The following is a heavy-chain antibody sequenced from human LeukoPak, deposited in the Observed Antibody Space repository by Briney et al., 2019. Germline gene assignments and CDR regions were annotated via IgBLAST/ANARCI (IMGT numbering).Heavy chain of an antibody. CDR3: AGPSMVRGVISSYDAFDI. CDR1: GGSISSGGYY. J-gene: IGHJ3*02. V-gene: IGHV4-31*03. D-gene: IGHD3-10*01. CDR2: IYYSGST. Sequence: SETLSLTCTVSGGSISSGGYYWSWIRQHPGKGLEWIGYIYYSGSTYYNPSLKSRVTISVDTSKNQFSLKLSSVTAADTAVYYCAGPSMVRGVISSYDAFDIWGQGTMVTVSS.